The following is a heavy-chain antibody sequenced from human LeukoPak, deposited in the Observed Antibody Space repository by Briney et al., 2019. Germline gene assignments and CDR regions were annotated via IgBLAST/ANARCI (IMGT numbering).Heavy chain of an antibody. V-gene: IGHV1-2*02. CDR1: GYTFTGYY. CDR3: ARDRAHGVPAAY. Sequence: ASVKVSCKASGYTFTGYYMHWVRQAPGQGGEWMGWINPKSGGTNYAQKFQGRVTMTRDTSISTAYMALSRLRSDDTAVYYCARDRAHGVPAAYWGQGTLVTVSS. CDR2: INPKSGGT. J-gene: IGHJ4*02. D-gene: IGHD3-10*01.